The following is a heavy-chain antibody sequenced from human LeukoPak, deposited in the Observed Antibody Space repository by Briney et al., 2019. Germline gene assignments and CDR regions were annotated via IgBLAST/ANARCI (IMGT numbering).Heavy chain of an antibody. D-gene: IGHD3-22*01. CDR3: ARSGVGYFYDTTGYYPLDY. CDR1: GYTFTNYG. J-gene: IGHJ4*02. Sequence: ASVKASCKASGYTFTNYGISWVRQAPGQGLEWMGWISAYTGNTNYAQNLQGRVTMTTDTSTSTAYMELRSLRSDDTAVYYCARSGVGYFYDTTGYYPLDYWGQGTLVTVSS. CDR2: ISAYTGNT. V-gene: IGHV1-18*01.